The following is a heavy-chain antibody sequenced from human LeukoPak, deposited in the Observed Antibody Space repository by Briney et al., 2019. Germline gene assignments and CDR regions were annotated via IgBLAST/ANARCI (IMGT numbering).Heavy chain of an antibody. CDR3: ARGRGSSWYLSGDPSGEWYFDL. D-gene: IGHD6-13*01. V-gene: IGHV4-59*01. CDR2: IYYSGST. J-gene: IGHJ2*01. Sequence: SETLSLTCTVSGGSISSYYWSWIRQPPGKGLEWIGYIYYSGSTNYNPSLKSRVTISVDTSKNQFSLKLSSVTAADTAVYYCARGRGSSWYLSGDPSGEWYFDLWGRGTLLTVSS. CDR1: GGSISSYY.